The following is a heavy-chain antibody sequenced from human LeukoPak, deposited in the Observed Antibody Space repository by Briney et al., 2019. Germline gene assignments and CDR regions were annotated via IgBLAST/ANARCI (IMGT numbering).Heavy chain of an antibody. CDR1: GFAVSSYE. CDR2: ISTSGNVI. D-gene: IGHD7-27*01. Sequence: GGSLRLSCAASGFAVSSYEMNWIRQAPGRSLEWVPYISTSGNVIDYAESVKGRFTISRDNARNSLYLQMNSLRAEDTAIYYCARDAAPGVANPVLLDYWGQGTLVTVSS. J-gene: IGHJ4*02. CDR3: ARDAAPGVANPVLLDY. V-gene: IGHV3-48*03.